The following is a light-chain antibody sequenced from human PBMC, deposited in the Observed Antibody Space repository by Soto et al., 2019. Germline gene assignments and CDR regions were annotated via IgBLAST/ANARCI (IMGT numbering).Light chain of an antibody. CDR3: QESYSTPFT. CDR2: AAS. CDR1: QSISSY. V-gene: IGKV1-39*01. Sequence: DIEITHSPSFLHAKVGDRVTITCRASQSISSYLNWYQQKPGKAPKLLIYAASSLQSGVPSRFSGSGSGTDFTLTISSLQPEDFATYYCQESYSTPFTFGQGTRLEIK. J-gene: IGKJ5*01.